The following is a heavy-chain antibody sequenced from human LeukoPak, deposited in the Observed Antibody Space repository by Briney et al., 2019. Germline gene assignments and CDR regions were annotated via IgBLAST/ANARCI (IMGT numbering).Heavy chain of an antibody. CDR2: FDPEDGET. CDR3: AREGLGNSQYDY. V-gene: IGHV1-24*01. J-gene: IGHJ4*02. D-gene: IGHD3-16*01. CDR1: GYTXTELS. Sequence: GASVKVSCKVSGYTXTELSMHGVRQAPGKGLEWMGGFDPEDGETIYAQKFQGRVTTTEDTSTDTAYMELSSLRSEDTAVYYCAREGLGNSQYDYWGQGTLVTVSS.